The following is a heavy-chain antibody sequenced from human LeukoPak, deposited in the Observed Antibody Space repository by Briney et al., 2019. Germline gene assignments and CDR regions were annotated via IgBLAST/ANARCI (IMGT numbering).Heavy chain of an antibody. V-gene: IGHV4-59*01. CDR2: IYYSGST. J-gene: IGHJ4*02. D-gene: IGHD3-9*01. Sequence: SETLSLTCTVSGGSISSYYWSWIRQPPGKGLEWIGYIYYSGSTNYNPSLKSRVTISVDTSKNQFSLKVTSVTAADTAVYYCARSKDILTGYCFDHWGQGTLVTVSS. CDR3: ARSKDILTGYCFDH. CDR1: GGSISSYY.